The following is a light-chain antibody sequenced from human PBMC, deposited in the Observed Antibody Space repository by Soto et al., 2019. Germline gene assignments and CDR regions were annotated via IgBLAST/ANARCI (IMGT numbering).Light chain of an antibody. J-gene: IGLJ1*01. CDR1: GSDVGGYNY. CDR3: GSYTSTSTLV. Sequence: QSVLTQPASVSGSPGQSITISCTGTGSDVGGYNYVSWYQQHPGKVPKLMIYDVSNRPSGVSNRFSGSKSGNTASLTISGLQAEDEADYYCGSYTSTSTLVFGTGTKLTVL. V-gene: IGLV2-14*01. CDR2: DVS.